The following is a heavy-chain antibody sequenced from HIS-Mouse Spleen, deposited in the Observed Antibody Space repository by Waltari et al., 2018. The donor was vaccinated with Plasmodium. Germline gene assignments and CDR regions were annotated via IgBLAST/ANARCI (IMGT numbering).Heavy chain of an antibody. D-gene: IGHD6-13*01. CDR1: GGSISSGGSY. J-gene: IGHJ4*02. V-gene: IGHV4-31*03. Sequence: QVQLQESGPGLVKPSQTLSLTCTVSGGSISSGGSYWSWIRQHPGKGLEWFGYIYYSGSTYYNPSLKSRVTISVDTSKNQFSLKLSSVTAADTAVYYCARSIAATVTFYFDYWGQGTLVTVSS. CDR2: IYYSGST. CDR3: ARSIAATVTFYFDY.